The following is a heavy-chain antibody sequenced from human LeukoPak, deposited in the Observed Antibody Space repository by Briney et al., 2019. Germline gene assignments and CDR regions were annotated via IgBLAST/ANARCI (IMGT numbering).Heavy chain of an antibody. J-gene: IGHJ3*02. CDR1: GGSISSSSYY. D-gene: IGHD2-21*02. Sequence: SETLSLTCTVSGGSISSSSYYWGWIRQPPGKGLEWIGSIYYSGSTYYNPSLKSRVTISVDTSKNQFSLKLSPVTAADTAVYYCASPSIVVVTANDAFDIWGQGTMVTVSS. CDR3: ASPSIVVVTANDAFDI. CDR2: IYYSGST. V-gene: IGHV4-39*07.